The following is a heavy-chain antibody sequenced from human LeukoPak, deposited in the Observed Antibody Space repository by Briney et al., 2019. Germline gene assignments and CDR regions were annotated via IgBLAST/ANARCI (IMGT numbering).Heavy chain of an antibody. V-gene: IGHV1-2*02. J-gene: IGHJ4*02. CDR2: INPNSGGT. D-gene: IGHD3-22*01. Sequence: ASVKVSCTASGYTFTGYYMHWVRQAPGQGLEWMGWINPNSGGTNYAQKFQGRVTMTRDTSISTAYTELSRLRSDDTAVYYCARDRAPYYYDSSAYYFDYWGQGTLVTVSS. CDR1: GYTFTGYY. CDR3: ARDRAPYYYDSSAYYFDY.